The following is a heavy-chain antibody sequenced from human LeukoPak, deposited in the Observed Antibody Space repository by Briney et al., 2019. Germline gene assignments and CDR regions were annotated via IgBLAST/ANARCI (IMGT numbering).Heavy chain of an antibody. CDR2: ISAYNGNT. CDR3: ARDRLGGDLTGESLY. CDR1: GYPFDNFG. Sequence: ASVTDSCKASGYPFDNFGLTWVRQAPGQGLEWMGWISAYNGNTHYAQKFRDRLTMTTDTSTRTAYLELRSLKSDDTAVYYCARDRLGGDLTGESLYWGQGTLVTVSS. D-gene: IGHD4-17*01. J-gene: IGHJ4*02. V-gene: IGHV1-18*01.